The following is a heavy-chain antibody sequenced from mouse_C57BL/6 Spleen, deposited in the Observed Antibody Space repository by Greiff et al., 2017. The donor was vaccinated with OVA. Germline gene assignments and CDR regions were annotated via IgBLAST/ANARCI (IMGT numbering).Heavy chain of an antibody. CDR3: ARGHLGFDY. CDR1: GFTFSDYG. V-gene: IGHV5-17*01. CDR2: ISSGSSTI. Sequence: EVKLVESGGGLVKPGGSLKLSCAASGFTFSDYGMHWVRQAPERGLEWVAYISSGSSTIYYADTVKGRFTISRDNAKNTLFLQMTSLRSEDTAMYYCARGHLGFDYWGQGTTLTVSS. D-gene: IGHD3-3*01. J-gene: IGHJ2*01.